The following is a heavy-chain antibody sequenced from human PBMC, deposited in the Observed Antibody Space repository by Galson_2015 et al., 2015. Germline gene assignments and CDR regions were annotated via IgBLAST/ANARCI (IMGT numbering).Heavy chain of an antibody. CDR1: GFTFSSYA. D-gene: IGHD6-19*01. CDR3: AKGGGYSSGWYLFDY. V-gene: IGHV3-23*01. CDR2: ISGSGGST. J-gene: IGHJ4*02. Sequence: SLRLSCAASGFTFSSYAMHWVRQAPGKGLEWVSAISGSGGSTYYADSVKGRFTISRDNSKNTLYLQMNSLRAEDTAVYYCAKGGGYSSGWYLFDYWGQGTLVTASS.